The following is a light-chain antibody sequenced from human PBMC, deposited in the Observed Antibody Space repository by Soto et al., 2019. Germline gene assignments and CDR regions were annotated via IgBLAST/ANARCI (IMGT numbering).Light chain of an antibody. J-gene: IGKJ1*01. CDR2: GAS. V-gene: IGKV3-20*01. Sequence: EIVLTQSPGTLSLSPGERATLSCRASQSVSSSYLAWYQQKPGQAPRLLIYGASSRATGIPDRFSGSGSGTDFTITIIWLKPEDVGVYDCRGSAISRSSFAQGTRLDIK. CDR3: RGSAISRSS. CDR1: QSVSSSY.